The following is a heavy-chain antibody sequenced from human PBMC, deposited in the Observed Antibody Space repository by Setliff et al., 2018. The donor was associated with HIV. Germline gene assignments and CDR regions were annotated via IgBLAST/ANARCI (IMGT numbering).Heavy chain of an antibody. Sequence: PSETLSLTCAVYGAPFSGFHWGWIRQPPGKGLEWIGEINHSGSTNYNPSLNSRVTISVDTSKNRFSLKVSSVTAADTAVYYCARVGTTVTTRETYKWFDPWGQGTLVTVSS. D-gene: IGHD4-17*01. V-gene: IGHV4-34*01. CDR3: ARVGTTVTTRETYKWFDP. J-gene: IGHJ5*02. CDR2: INHSGST. CDR1: GAPFSGFH.